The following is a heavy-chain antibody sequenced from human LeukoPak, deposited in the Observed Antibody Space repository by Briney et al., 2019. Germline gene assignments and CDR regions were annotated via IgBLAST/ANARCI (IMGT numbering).Heavy chain of an antibody. V-gene: IGHV4-59*02. CDR3: AKGVSGTYYAFDV. J-gene: IGHJ3*01. CDR2: ISNRGST. CDR1: GASVSSRF. D-gene: IGHD1-26*01. Sequence: SETLSLTCGVSGASVSSRFWSWIRQTPGMGLEWIGYISNRGSTDYNPSLKSRVTISVEAAKNEVSLNVRSVSAADTAVYYCAKGVSGTYYAFDVWGQGRTV.